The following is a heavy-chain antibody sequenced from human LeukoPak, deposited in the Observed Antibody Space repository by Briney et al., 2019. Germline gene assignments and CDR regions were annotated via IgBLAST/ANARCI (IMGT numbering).Heavy chain of an antibody. D-gene: IGHD3-16*01. J-gene: IGHJ3*02. V-gene: IGHV1-18*01. CDR2: ISAYNGNT. Sequence: ASVKVSCRASGYTFTSYGISWVRQAPGQGLEGMGWISAYNGNTNYAQKLQGRVTMTTDTSTSTAYMELRSLSSDDTAVYYCARDSVGDIMMHGIDIWGQGTMVTVSS. CDR3: ARDSVGDIMMHGIDI. CDR1: GYTFTSYG.